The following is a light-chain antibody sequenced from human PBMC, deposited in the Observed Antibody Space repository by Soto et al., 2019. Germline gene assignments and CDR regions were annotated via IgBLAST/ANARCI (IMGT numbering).Light chain of an antibody. Sequence: QSALPQPASVSGSPGQSITISCTGTGSDISAYNYVSWYQQHPGKAPKLMIDEVGDRPSGLSNRFSGSKSGNTASLTISRLQPEDEADYYCSAYTSNNFDVFGTGTKLTVL. J-gene: IGLJ1*01. CDR1: GSDISAYNY. V-gene: IGLV2-14*01. CDR2: EVG. CDR3: SAYTSNNFDV.